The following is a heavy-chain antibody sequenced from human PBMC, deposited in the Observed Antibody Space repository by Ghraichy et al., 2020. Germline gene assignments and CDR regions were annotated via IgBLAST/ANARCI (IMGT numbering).Heavy chain of an antibody. J-gene: IGHJ3*02. D-gene: IGHD2-15*01. V-gene: IGHV4-38-2*01. CDR2: IYHSGST. CDR1: GYSISSGYY. CDR3: ARGGYCSGGSCRRFGAFDI. Sequence: SDTLSLTCAVSGYSISSGYYWGWIRQPPGKGLEWIGSIYHSGSTYYNPSLKSRVTISVDTSKNQFSLKLSSVTAADTAVYYCARGGYCSGGSCRRFGAFDIWGQGTMVTVSS.